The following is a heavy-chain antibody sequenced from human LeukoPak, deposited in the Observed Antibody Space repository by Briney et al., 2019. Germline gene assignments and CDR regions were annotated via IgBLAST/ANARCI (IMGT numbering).Heavy chain of an antibody. CDR3: AKEPGYCTNGVRRPTE. V-gene: IGHV3-23*01. D-gene: IGHD2-8*01. CDR2: ISGSGGST. CDR1: GFTFSSYA. Sequence: PGGSLRLSCAASGFTFSSYAMIWVRQASGKGLEWVSAISGSGGSTYYADSVKGRFTISRDNSKNTLYLQMNSLRAEDTAVYYCAKEPGYCTNGVRRPTEWGQGTLVTVSS. J-gene: IGHJ4*02.